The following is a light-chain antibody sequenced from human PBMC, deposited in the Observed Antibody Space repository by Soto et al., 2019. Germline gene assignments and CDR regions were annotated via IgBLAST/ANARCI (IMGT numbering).Light chain of an antibody. CDR1: QSVNNN. CDR2: GAS. Sequence: EIVMTQSPATLSVSPGERATLSCRASQSVNNNLAWYQQKLGQAPRLLIHGASNRATGIPDRFSGSGSGTDFTLTISRLEPEDFAVYFCQQYNYLITFGQGTRLEIK. CDR3: QQYNYLIT. J-gene: IGKJ5*01. V-gene: IGKV3D-15*01.